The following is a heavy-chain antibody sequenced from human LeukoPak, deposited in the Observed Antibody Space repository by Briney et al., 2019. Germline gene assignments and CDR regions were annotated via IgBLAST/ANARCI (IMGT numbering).Heavy chain of an antibody. CDR3: AGEELLQSYYYYYMDV. CDR2: IYTSGST. V-gene: IGHV4-4*07. D-gene: IGHD1-26*01. J-gene: IGHJ6*03. Sequence: PSETLSLTCTVSGGSISSYYWSWIRQPAGKGLEWIGRIYTSGSTNYNPSLKSRVTMSVDTSKNQFSLKLSSVTAADTAVYYCAGEELLQSYYYYYMDVWGKGTTVTVSS. CDR1: GGSISSYY.